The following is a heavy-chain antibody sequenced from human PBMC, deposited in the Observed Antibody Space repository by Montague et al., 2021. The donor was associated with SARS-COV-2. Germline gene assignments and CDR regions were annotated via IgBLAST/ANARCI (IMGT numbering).Heavy chain of an antibody. Sequence: SETLSLTCTVSGSSISSETHYWGWIRRPPGTGLEWIGSIFYSGSTYYNSSLKSRVSISVDTSKNQFSLRLRSVTAADTAVYYCASQPIPVTGSGEFDYWGPGTLVTVSS. CDR1: GSSISSETHY. CDR3: ASQPIPVTGSGEFDY. CDR2: IFYSGST. D-gene: IGHD6-19*01. V-gene: IGHV4-39*01. J-gene: IGHJ4*02.